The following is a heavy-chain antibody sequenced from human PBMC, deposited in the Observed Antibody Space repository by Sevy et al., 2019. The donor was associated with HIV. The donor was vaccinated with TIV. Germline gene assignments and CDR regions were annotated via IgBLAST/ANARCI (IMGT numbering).Heavy chain of an antibody. Sequence: SETLSLTCAVYGGSFSGYYWSWIRQPPGKGLEWIGEINHSGNTNYIPSLKSRVTISVDTSKNQFSLKLTSLTAADTAVYYCARSGGYFGSGTYSPCLQNWFDAWGQGTLVTVSS. CDR2: INHSGNT. CDR3: ARSGGYFGSGTYSPCLQNWFDA. J-gene: IGHJ5*02. V-gene: IGHV4-34*01. CDR1: GGSFSGYY. D-gene: IGHD3-10*01.